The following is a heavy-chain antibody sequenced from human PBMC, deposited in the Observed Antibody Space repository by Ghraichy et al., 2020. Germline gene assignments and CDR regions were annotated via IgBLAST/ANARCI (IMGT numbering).Heavy chain of an antibody. J-gene: IGHJ6*02. D-gene: IGHD2-15*01. CDR3: AKDDVKWGSYYYGMDV. CDR2: ITDSGGNT. V-gene: IGHV3-23*01. CDR1: GITFSSYV. Sequence: ETLSLTCAASGITFSSYVMSWVRQAPGKGLEWVSGITDSGGNTFYADSVKGRFTISRDNSKNTLYLQMNSLRAEDTAVYYCAKDDVKWGSYYYGMDVWGQGTTVTVSS.